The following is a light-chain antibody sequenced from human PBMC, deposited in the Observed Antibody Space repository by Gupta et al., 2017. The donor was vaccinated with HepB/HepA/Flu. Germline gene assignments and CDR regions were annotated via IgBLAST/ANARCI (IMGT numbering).Light chain of an antibody. CDR2: DAS. CDR3: QQRSNRMCT. CDR1: QSVSGY. J-gene: IGKJ2*02. V-gene: IGKV3-11*01. Sequence: ETVLTQSPATLSLSPGERATLSCRASQSVSGYLAWYQQKPGQAPRLLIYDASNRATGTPGRFSGSGSGTDFTLTISSLEPEDFAVYYCQQRSNRMCTFGQGTKVEIK.